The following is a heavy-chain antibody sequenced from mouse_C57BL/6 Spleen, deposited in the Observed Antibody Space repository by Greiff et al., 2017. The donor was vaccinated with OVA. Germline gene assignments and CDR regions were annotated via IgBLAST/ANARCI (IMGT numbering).Heavy chain of an antibody. CDR2: IYPGDGDT. CDR1: GYAFSSYW. CDR3: ADGSSYGAMDY. Sequence: QVQLQQSGAELVKPGASVKISCKASGYAFSSYWMNWVKQRPGKGLEWIGQIYPGDGDTNYNGKFKGKATLTADKSSSTAYMQLSSLTSEDSAVYFCADGSSYGAMDYWGKGTSVTVSS. V-gene: IGHV1-80*01. J-gene: IGHJ4*01. D-gene: IGHD1-1*01.